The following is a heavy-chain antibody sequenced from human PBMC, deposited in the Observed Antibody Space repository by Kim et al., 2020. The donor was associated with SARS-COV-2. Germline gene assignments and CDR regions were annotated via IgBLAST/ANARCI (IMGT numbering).Heavy chain of an antibody. J-gene: IGHJ6*02. CDR2: IIPILGIA. CDR1: GGTFSSYA. CDR3: ARTIRGSPNYYYYGMDV. D-gene: IGHD2-21*01. Sequence: SVKVSCKASGGTFSSYAISWVRQAPGQGLEWMGRIIPILGIANYAQKFQGRVTITADKSTSTAYMELSSLRSEDTAVYYCARTIRGSPNYYYYGMDVWGQGTTVTVSS. V-gene: IGHV1-69*04.